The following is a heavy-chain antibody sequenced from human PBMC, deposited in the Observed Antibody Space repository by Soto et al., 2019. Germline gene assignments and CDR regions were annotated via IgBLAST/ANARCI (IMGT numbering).Heavy chain of an antibody. CDR2: IYYSGST. Sequence: PSETLSLTCTVSGGSVSSGSYYWSWIRQPPGKGLEWIGYIYYSGSTNYNPSLKSRVTISVDTSKNQFSLKLSSVTAADTAVYYCARSQTKYSYGFLPLYYYGMDVWGQGTTVTVSS. CDR3: ARSQTKYSYGFLPLYYYGMDV. D-gene: IGHD5-18*01. J-gene: IGHJ6*02. CDR1: GGSVSSGSYY. V-gene: IGHV4-61*01.